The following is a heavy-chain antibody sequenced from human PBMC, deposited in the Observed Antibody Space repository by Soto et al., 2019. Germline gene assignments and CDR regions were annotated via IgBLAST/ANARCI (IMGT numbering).Heavy chain of an antibody. D-gene: IGHD2-21*02. CDR2: INPSGGST. CDR3: ARDSPLHIVVVTAPSLYNWFDP. J-gene: IGHJ5*02. CDR1: GYTFTSYL. V-gene: IGHV1-46*01. Sequence: ALVKLSRKASGYTFTSYLMHWVRIKTEQGLEWMGIINPSGGSTSYAQKFQGRVTMTRDTSTSTVYMELSSLRSEDTAVYYCARDSPLHIVVVTAPSLYNWFDPWGQGTLVTVSS.